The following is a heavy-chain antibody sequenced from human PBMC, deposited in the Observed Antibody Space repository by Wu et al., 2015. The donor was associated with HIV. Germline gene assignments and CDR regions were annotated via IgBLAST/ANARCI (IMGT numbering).Heavy chain of an antibody. CDR1: GDTFNTYG. Sequence: VQSGAELKKPGASMTVSCKTSGDTFNTYGFTWVRQAPGQGLEWMGWINDKGLTNYAQKFQGRVTMTTDTSTNTAYLQLTSLTSDDTAIYFCAVLYDVEGDKAILDHWGQGTVVTVSS. D-gene: IGHD3-16*01. CDR3: AVLYDVEGDKAILDH. V-gene: IGHV1-18*01. J-gene: IGHJ4*02. CDR2: INDKGLT.